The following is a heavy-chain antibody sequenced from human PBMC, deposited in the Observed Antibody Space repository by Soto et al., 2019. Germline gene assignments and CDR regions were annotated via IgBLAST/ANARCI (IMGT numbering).Heavy chain of an antibody. J-gene: IGHJ4*02. Sequence: GASVKVSCKASGYTFTSYYMHWVRQAPGQGLEWMGIINPSGGSTSYAQKFQGRVTMTRDTSTSTVYIELSSLRFEDTAVYYCARDAYYDFWSGYYYTGGPLDYWGQGTLVTVSS. CDR2: INPSGGST. D-gene: IGHD3-3*01. CDR1: GYTFTSYY. CDR3: ARDAYYDFWSGYYYTGGPLDY. V-gene: IGHV1-46*03.